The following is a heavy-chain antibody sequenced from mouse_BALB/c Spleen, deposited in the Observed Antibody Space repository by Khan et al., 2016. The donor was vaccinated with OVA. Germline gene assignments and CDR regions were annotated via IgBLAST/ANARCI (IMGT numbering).Heavy chain of an antibody. J-gene: IGHJ3*01. V-gene: IGHV1-9*01. CDR2: IFPGSGST. CDR3: ARGGCGGFAY. CDR1: GYTFSSYW. Sequence: VQLQESGGDLMKPGASVKISCKATGYTFSSYWIEWVKQRPGHGLEWIGQIFPGSGSTTYNEKFKGKATLTADTSSNTAYMQLSSLASEDSAVYYCARGGCGGFAYWGQGTLVTVSA.